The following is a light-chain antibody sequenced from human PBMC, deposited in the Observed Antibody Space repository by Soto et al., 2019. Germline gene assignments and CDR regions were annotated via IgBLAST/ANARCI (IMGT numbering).Light chain of an antibody. CDR1: SSDVGGYNY. J-gene: IGLJ3*02. V-gene: IGLV2-8*01. CDR2: EVT. CDR3: SSYAGNNNWV. Sequence: QSALTQPPSASGSPGQSVAISCTGTSSDVGGYNYVSWYQQYPGKAPKVMIYEVTKRPSGVPDRFSGSKSGNTASLTVSGLVAEDQADYCCSSYAGNNNWVFGRGTKLTVL.